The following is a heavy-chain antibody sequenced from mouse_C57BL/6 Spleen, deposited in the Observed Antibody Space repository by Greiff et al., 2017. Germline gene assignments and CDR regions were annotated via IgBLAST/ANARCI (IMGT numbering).Heavy chain of an antibody. D-gene: IGHD2-4*01. Sequence: VKLVESGPELVKPGASVKLSCKASGYTFTSYDINWVKQRPGQGLEWIGWMYPRDGSAKYNEQFKGKATLTVDTSSSTAYMELHSLTSEDAAVYFCARLGDYDERRGYFDYWGQGTTLTVSS. CDR3: ARLGDYDERRGYFDY. CDR1: GYTFTSYD. V-gene: IGHV1-85*01. J-gene: IGHJ2*01. CDR2: MYPRDGSA.